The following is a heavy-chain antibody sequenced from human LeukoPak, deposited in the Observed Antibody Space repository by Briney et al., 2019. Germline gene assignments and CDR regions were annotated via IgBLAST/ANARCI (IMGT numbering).Heavy chain of an antibody. J-gene: IGHJ4*02. V-gene: IGHV1-69*04. CDR1: GGTFSSYA. CDR2: IIPILGIA. D-gene: IGHD6-13*01. Sequence: SVKVSCKASGGTFSSYAISWVRQAPGQGLEWMGRIIPILGIANYAQKFQGRVTITADKSTSTAYMELSSLRSEDTAVYYCARDLREPHSSSWYGDYWGQGTLVTVSS. CDR3: ARDLREPHSSSWYGDY.